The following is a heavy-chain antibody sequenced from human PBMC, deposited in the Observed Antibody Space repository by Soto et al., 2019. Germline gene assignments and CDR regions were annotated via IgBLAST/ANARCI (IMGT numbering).Heavy chain of an antibody. V-gene: IGHV4-31*03. CDR2: IYYSGST. D-gene: IGHD1-26*01. Sequence: SETLSLTCTVSGGSISSGGYYWSWIRQHPGKGLEWIGYIYYSGSTYYNPSLKSRVTISVDTSKNQFSLKLSSVTAADTAVYYCARGLVGGTVYYYYMDVWGKGTTVTVSS. J-gene: IGHJ6*03. CDR1: GGSISSGGYY. CDR3: ARGLVGGTVYYYYMDV.